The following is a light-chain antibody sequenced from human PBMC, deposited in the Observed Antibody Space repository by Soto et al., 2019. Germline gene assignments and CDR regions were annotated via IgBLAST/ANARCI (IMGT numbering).Light chain of an antibody. CDR2: AAS. CDR1: QSISSY. CDR3: QQRYSTPET. J-gene: IGKJ3*01. V-gene: IGKV1-39*01. Sequence: DIQMTQSPSSLSASVGDRVTITCRASQSISSYLNWYQQKPGKAPKLLIYAASRLQSGVPSRFSGSGSGTDFTLTISSLQPEDFATYYCQQRYSTPETFGPGTKVDIK.